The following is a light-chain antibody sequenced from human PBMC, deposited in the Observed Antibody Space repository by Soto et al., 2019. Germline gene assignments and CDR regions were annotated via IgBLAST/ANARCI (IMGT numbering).Light chain of an antibody. CDR3: QQYYNYPLN. V-gene: IGKV3-20*01. J-gene: IGKJ4*01. CDR1: QSVRSSH. Sequence: EIVLTQSPGTLSLSRGERATLSCRASQSVRSSHLAWYQQKPGQAPRLLISGASSRATGLPGRFSGSGSGADFTLTISRLEPEDFAVYYCQQYYNYPLNFGGGTKVDIK. CDR2: GAS.